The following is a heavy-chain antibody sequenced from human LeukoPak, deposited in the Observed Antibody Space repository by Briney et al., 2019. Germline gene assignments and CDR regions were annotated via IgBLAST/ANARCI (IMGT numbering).Heavy chain of an antibody. Sequence: SSETLSLTCAVYGGSFSGYYWSWIRQPPGKGLEWIGEINHSGSTNYNPSLKSRVTISVGTSKNQFSLKLSSVTAADTAVYYCARAGGYYDFWSGYYTGAYFDYWGQGTLVTVSS. J-gene: IGHJ4*02. CDR3: ARAGGYYDFWSGYYTGAYFDY. CDR2: INHSGST. V-gene: IGHV4-34*01. D-gene: IGHD3-3*01. CDR1: GGSFSGYY.